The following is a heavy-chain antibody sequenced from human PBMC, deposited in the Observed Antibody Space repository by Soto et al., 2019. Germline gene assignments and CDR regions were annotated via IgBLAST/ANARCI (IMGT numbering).Heavy chain of an antibody. CDR2: ISSDGNHK. V-gene: IGHV3-30-3*01. Sequence: QVKLVESGGGVVQPGRSLRLSCAASGFNVSAYTMHWVRQAPGKGLEWVAVISSDGNHKYYTDSVKGRFTISRDTSTNTRYLQMNSLRAEDTAVYYCARWEQPLFDYWGQGTLVTVSS. CDR3: ARWEQPLFDY. D-gene: IGHD1-26*01. J-gene: IGHJ4*02. CDR1: GFNVSAYT.